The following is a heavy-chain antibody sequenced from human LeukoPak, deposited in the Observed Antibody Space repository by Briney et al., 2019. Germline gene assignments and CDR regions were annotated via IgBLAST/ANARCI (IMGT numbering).Heavy chain of an antibody. CDR1: AFTFSSYW. Sequence: GGSLRLSCEASAFTFSSYWRSWVRQAPGKGLEWVANIKEDGSEINYVDSVKGRFTISRDNVKNSLFLQMNSLRVEDTAVYYCARDRGYSSFDYWGQGTLVTVSS. V-gene: IGHV3-7*01. CDR2: IKEDGSEI. D-gene: IGHD4-23*01. CDR3: ARDRGYSSFDY. J-gene: IGHJ4*02.